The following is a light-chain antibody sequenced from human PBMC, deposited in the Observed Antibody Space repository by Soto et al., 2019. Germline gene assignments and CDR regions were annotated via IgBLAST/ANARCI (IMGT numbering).Light chain of an antibody. CDR2: GAS. CDR3: PQYNSWPPYT. J-gene: IGKJ2*01. CDR1: QSVSSN. V-gene: IGKV3-15*01. Sequence: EIVMTQSPATLSVSPGERATLSCRASQSVSSNLAWYQQKPGQAPRLLIYGASTRATGLPARFSGSGSGTEFTLTISSLHSEDFAVYYCPQYNSWPPYTFGQGTKLEIK.